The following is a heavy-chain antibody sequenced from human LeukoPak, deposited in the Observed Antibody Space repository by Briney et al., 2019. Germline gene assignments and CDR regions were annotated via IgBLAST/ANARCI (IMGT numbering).Heavy chain of an antibody. V-gene: IGHV4-61*02. CDR1: AASTSNDRYY. D-gene: IGHD1-14*01. CDR2: VSGSGNA. Sequence: SQTLSLTCTVSAASTSNDRYYCSWVRLPAGRGLEWIGRVSGSGNANYNPSLGSRITVSRDTSKNQFSLELTSVTAADSAVYYCAREDLRGPTTYWFDVWGQGTLVTVSS. CDR3: AREDLRGPTTYWFDV. J-gene: IGHJ5*02.